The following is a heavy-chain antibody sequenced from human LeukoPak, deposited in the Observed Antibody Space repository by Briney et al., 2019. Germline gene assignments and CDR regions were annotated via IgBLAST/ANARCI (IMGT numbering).Heavy chain of an antibody. J-gene: IGHJ4*02. CDR2: INSDGSST. CDR3: ARGTGSSLLMKY. D-gene: IGHD6-13*01. CDR1: GFTFSSYW. V-gene: IGHV3-74*01. Sequence: GGSLRLSCAASGFTFSSYWMHWVRHDPGKGLVWVSRINSDGSSTNYADSVKGRFAISRDNAKNTLYLQMNSLRAEDTAVYYCARGTGSSLLMKYWGQGTLVTVSS.